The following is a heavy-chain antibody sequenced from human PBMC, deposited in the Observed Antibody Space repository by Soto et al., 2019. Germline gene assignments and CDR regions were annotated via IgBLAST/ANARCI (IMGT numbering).Heavy chain of an antibody. CDR1: GDSSSSQSSS. J-gene: IGHJ4*02. CDR3: ARHLLHPDYFDY. CDR2: ISVAGTA. Sequence: SETLSLTCTISGDSSSSQSSSWGWIRQSPGKGLEWIASISVAGTARSNPSLRDRVTLSIDTSQSHLSLRLTSVTAADTGLYFCARHLLHPDYFDYCVRGAVVTLSS. V-gene: IGHV4-39*01. D-gene: IGHD2-15*01.